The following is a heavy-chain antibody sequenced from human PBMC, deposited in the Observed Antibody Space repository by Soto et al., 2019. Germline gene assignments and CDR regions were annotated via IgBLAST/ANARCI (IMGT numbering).Heavy chain of an antibody. CDR3: ARFSVGTVAGTGYFDY. Sequence: QVQPQESGPGLVKPSQTLSLTCTVSGGSISSGDYYWSWIRQPPGKGLEWIGYIYYSGSTYYNPSLKSRVSLSVDTSKSQFSLKVRSVTAADTAVYYCARFSVGTVAGTGYFDYWGQGTLISDSS. D-gene: IGHD6-19*01. CDR1: GGSISSGDYY. CDR2: IYYSGST. J-gene: IGHJ4*02. V-gene: IGHV4-30-4*01.